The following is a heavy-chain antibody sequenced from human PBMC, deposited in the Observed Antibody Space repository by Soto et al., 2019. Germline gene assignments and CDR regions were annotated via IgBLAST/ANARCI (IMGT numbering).Heavy chain of an antibody. CDR3: ARGRFLEWLLSYFDY. J-gene: IGHJ4*02. Sequence: GASVKVSCKASGFTFSNSAIQWVRQTRGQRLEWIGWIVVGSGNTNYARELHGRVTITRDMSTSTAYMELRSLRSDDTAVYYCARGRFLEWLLSYFDYWGQGTLVTVSS. CDR2: IVVGSGNT. D-gene: IGHD3-3*01. CDR1: GFTFSNSA. V-gene: IGHV1-58*02.